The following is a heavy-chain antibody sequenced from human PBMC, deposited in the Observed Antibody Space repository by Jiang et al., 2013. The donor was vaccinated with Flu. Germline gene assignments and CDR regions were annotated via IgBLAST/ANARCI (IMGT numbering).Heavy chain of an antibody. D-gene: IGHD4/OR15-4a*01. CDR2: IYEGGGT. CDR3: ARGYSYNLEGNYGGFDY. CDR1: TAHYY. V-gene: IGHV4-59*01. J-gene: IGHJ4*02. Sequence: GPGLVKPSETLSLTCSVSTAHYYWSWIRQSPEKGLEWIGFIYEGGGTKYNPSLRGRVTMSVDTSRDQVSLKLTSVTAADTGIYYCARGYSYNLEGNYGGFDYWGQGTRVTVSS.